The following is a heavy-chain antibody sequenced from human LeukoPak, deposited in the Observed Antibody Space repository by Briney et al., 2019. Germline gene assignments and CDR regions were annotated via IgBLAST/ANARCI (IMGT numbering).Heavy chain of an antibody. CDR3: ARARVDIAMFTWLNWYFDL. Sequence: GRSLRLSCAASGFTFSNYAIHWVRQAPGKGLEWVAVISYDGSNKYYADSVKGRFTISRDNSKNSLYLQMNSLRAEDTAVYYCARARVDIAMFTWLNWYFDLWGRGTLVTVSS. D-gene: IGHD5-18*01. V-gene: IGHV3-30-3*01. CDR1: GFTFSNYA. CDR2: ISYDGSNK. J-gene: IGHJ2*01.